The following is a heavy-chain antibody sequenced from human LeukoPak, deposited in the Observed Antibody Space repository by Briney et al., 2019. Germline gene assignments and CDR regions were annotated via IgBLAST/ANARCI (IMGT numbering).Heavy chain of an antibody. D-gene: IGHD2-15*01. CDR3: ARSLCSGGSCYGDWFDP. CDR1: GFTFSSYA. V-gene: IGHV3-30-3*01. CDR2: ISYDGSNK. J-gene: IGHJ5*02. Sequence: PGGSLRLSCAASGFTFSSYAMHWVRQAPGKGLEWVAVISYDGSNKYYADSVKGRFTISRDNSKNTLYLQMNSLRAEDTAVYYCARSLCSGGSCYGDWFDPWGQGTLVTVSS.